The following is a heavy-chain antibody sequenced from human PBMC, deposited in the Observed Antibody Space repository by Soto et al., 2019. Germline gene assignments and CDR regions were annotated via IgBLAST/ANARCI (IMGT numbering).Heavy chain of an antibody. CDR1: GFTFSSYG. CDR2: IWNDGNNK. V-gene: IGHV3-33*01. CDR3: ARSRAGSGWYPIDY. Sequence: QVQLVESGGGVVQPGRSLRLSCAASGFTFSSYGMHWVRQAPGKGLEWVAVIWNDGNNKYYADSVKGRFTISRDNSNNTLFLQVNSLRAEDTAVYYCARSRAGSGWYPIDYWGQGTLVTVSS. D-gene: IGHD6-19*01. J-gene: IGHJ4*02.